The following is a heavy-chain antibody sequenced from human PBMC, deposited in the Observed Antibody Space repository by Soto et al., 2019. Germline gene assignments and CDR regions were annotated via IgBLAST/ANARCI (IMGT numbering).Heavy chain of an antibody. V-gene: IGHV3-30-3*01. Sequence: QVQLVESGGGVVQPGRSLRLSCAASGFIFRTYAMHWVRQAPGKGLEWVSVISHDGSNEYYADSVKGRFTISRDNSKNTLYLQMNSLRAEDPAVYYCAKDGSATEGPIDYWGQGTLVTVSS. CDR3: AKDGSATEGPIDY. CDR1: GFIFRTYA. CDR2: ISHDGSNE. J-gene: IGHJ4*02. D-gene: IGHD3-10*01.